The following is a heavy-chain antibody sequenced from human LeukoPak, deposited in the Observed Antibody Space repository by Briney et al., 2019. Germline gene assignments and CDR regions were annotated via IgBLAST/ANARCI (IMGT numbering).Heavy chain of an antibody. CDR1: GFTFSSYG. V-gene: IGHV3-30*18. J-gene: IGHJ6*03. CDR2: ISYDGSNK. Sequence: PGRSRRLSCAASGFTFSSYGMHWVRQAPGKGLEWVAVISYDGSNKYYADSVKGRFTISRDNSKNTLYLQMNSLRAEDTAVYYCAKDVLRYLNYYYYMDVWGKGTTVTVSS. CDR3: AKDVLRYLNYYYYMDV. D-gene: IGHD3-9*01.